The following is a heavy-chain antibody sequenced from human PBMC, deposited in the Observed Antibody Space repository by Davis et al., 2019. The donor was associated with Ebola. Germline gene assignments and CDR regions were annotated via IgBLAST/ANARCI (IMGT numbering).Heavy chain of an antibody. CDR1: GFTFSYTE. Sequence: GESLKISCAVSGFTFSYTEMTWVRQAPGKGLEWVSAISGSGGSTYYADSVKGRFTISRDNSKNTLYLQMNSLRAEDTAVYYCAKSAVVSEFYYYYYGMDVWGQGTTVTVSS. V-gene: IGHV3-23*01. CDR3: AKSAVVSEFYYYYYGMDV. CDR2: ISGSGGST. D-gene: IGHD2-15*01. J-gene: IGHJ6*02.